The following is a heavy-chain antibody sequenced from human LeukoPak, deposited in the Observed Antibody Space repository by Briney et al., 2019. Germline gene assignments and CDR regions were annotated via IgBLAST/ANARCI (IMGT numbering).Heavy chain of an antibody. CDR2: TNWNGGST. D-gene: IGHD3-22*01. CDR1: GFTFDDYG. J-gene: IGHJ4*02. CDR3: ARGTGVYYDSSSYYSY. Sequence: GGSLRLSCVASGFTFDDYGMGWVRQVPGKGLEWVSGTNWNGGSTGYADSVKGRFTISRDNAKNSLYLQMNSLRAEDTAFYYCARGTGVYYDSSSYYSYWGQGTLVTVSS. V-gene: IGHV3-20*04.